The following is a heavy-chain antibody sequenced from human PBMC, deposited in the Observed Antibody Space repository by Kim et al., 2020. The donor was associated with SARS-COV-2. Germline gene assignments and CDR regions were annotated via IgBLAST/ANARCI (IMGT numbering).Heavy chain of an antibody. D-gene: IGHD2-15*01. CDR3: ARDHESTGAYCSGGSCYRMYYGMDV. J-gene: IGHJ6*02. V-gene: IGHV4-31*03. CDR2: IYYSGST. Sequence: SETLSLTCTVSGGSISSGGYYWSWIRQHPGKGLEWIGYIYYSGSTYYNPSLKSRVTISVDTSKNQFSLKLSSVTAADTAVYYCARDHESTGAYCSGGSCYRMYYGMDVWGQGTTVTVSS. CDR1: GGSISSGGYY.